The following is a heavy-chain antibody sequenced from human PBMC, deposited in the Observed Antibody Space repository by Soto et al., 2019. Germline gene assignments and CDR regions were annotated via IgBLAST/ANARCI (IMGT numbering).Heavy chain of an antibody. J-gene: IGHJ4*02. V-gene: IGHV4-34*01. Sequence: PSETLSLTCAVYGGSFSGYYWSWIRQPPGKGLEWIGEINHSGSTNYNPSLKSRVTISVDTSKNQFSLKLSSVTAADTAVYYCARGYYDYVWGSYRSYYFDCWGQGTLVT. D-gene: IGHD3-16*02. CDR2: INHSGST. CDR3: ARGYYDYVWGSYRSYYFDC. CDR1: GGSFSGYY.